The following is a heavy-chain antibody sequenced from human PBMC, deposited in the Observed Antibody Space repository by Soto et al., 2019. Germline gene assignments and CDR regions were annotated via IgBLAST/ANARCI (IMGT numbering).Heavy chain of an antibody. V-gene: IGHV3-30*18. Sequence: PGGSLRLSCAASGFTFSSYGMHWVRQAPGKGLEWVAVISYDGSNKYYADSVKGRFTISRDNSKNTLYLQMNSLRAEDTAVYYCAKIGIGIAADGFDYWAREPWSPSPQ. J-gene: IGHJ4*02. CDR3: AKIGIGIAADGFDY. CDR1: GFTFSSYG. D-gene: IGHD6-13*01. CDR2: ISYDGSNK.